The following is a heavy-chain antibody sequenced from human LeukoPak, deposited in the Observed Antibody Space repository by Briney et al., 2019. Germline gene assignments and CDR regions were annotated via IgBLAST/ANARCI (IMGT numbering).Heavy chain of an antibody. D-gene: IGHD5-12*01. CDR2: IIPIFGTA. CDR3: ARGGHSGYDSPFDY. J-gene: IGHJ4*02. V-gene: IGHV1-69*13. Sequence: SVKVSCKASGGTSSSYAISWVRQAPGQGLEWMGGIIPIFGTANYAQKFQGRVTITADESTSTAYMELSSLRSEDTAVYYCARGGHSGYDSPFDYWGQGTLATVSS. CDR1: GGTSSSYA.